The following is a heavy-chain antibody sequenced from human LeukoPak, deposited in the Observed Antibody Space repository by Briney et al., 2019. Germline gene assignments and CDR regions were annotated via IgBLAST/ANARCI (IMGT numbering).Heavy chain of an antibody. J-gene: IGHJ4*02. CDR1: GGSISSSSYY. CDR3: ARGARSGYYLSLYY. CDR2: IYYSGST. V-gene: IGHV4-39*01. Sequence: PSETLSLTCTVSGGSISSSSYYWGWIRQPPGKGLEWIGSIYYSGSTYYNPSLKSRVTISVDTSKNQFSLKLSSVTAADTAVYYCARGARSGYYLSLYYWGQGTLVTVSS. D-gene: IGHD3-22*01.